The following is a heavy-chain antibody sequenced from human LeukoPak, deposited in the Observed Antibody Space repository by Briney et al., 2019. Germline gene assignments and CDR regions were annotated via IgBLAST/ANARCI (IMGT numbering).Heavy chain of an antibody. Sequence: GESLKISCKGSGYSFTNYWIGWLRQMPGKGLEWMGIIYPGDSDTRYSPSFQGQVTISVDKSISTAYLQWSSLKASDTAMYYCARRGYCSTTSCSAPLDYWGQGTLVAVSS. CDR3: ARRGYCSTTSCSAPLDY. CDR1: GYSFTNYW. CDR2: IYPGDSDT. V-gene: IGHV5-51*01. D-gene: IGHD2-2*01. J-gene: IGHJ4*02.